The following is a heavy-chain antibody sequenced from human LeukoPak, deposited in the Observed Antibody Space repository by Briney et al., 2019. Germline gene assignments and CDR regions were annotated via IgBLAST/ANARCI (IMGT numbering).Heavy chain of an antibody. CDR3: ARQGPDSNSVYNWFDP. D-gene: IGHD1-1*01. Sequence: GGSLRLSCAASGFTFSSYEMTWVRQAPGKGLEWVSYISSSGSMIYYADSVKGRFTISRDNAKNSLYLQMNSLRAEDTAVYYCARQGPDSNSVYNWFDPWGQGTLVTVSS. V-gene: IGHV3-48*03. CDR2: ISSSGSMI. J-gene: IGHJ5*01. CDR1: GFTFSSYE.